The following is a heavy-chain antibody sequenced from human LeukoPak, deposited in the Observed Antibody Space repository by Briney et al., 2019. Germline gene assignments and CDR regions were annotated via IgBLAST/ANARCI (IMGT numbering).Heavy chain of an antibody. CDR1: GYTFTSYD. CDR3: ARRYCSGGSCVRRKHYFDY. Sequence: ASVKVSCKASGYTFTSYDINWVRQATGQGLEWMGWMNPNSGNTGYAQKFQGRVTMTRNTSISTAYMELSSLRSEDTAVYYCARRYCSGGSCVRRKHYFDYWGQGTLVTVSS. CDR2: MNPNSGNT. V-gene: IGHV1-8*01. D-gene: IGHD2-15*01. J-gene: IGHJ4*02.